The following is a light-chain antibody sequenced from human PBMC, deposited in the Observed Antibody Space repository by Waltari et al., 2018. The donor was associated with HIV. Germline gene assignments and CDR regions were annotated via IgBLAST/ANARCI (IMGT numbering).Light chain of an antibody. J-gene: IGLJ2*01. V-gene: IGLV1-40*01. CDR2: GNT. Sequence: QSVLTQPPSVSGAPGQRVTISCTGTNSNIGAGYDVPWYQHIPGTAPKLLSYGNTKRPLGVPDRISGSKSATSASLAITGLQAEDEGDYYCQSYDSSLSGPIFGGGTKLTVL. CDR1: NSNIGAGYD. CDR3: QSYDSSLSGPI.